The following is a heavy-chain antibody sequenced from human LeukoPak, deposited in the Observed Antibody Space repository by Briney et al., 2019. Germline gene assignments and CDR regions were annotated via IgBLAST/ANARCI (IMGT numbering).Heavy chain of an antibody. V-gene: IGHV3-23*01. Sequence: GGSLRLSCAASGFTFSSYAMSWVRQAPGKGLEWVSAISGSGASTYYADSVKGRFTISRDNSKNTLYLQMNSLRVEDTAVYYCAKDPAVANTARRFQHWGQGTLVTVSS. CDR2: ISGSGAST. D-gene: IGHD6-19*01. CDR3: AKDPAVANTARRFQH. J-gene: IGHJ1*01. CDR1: GFTFSSYA.